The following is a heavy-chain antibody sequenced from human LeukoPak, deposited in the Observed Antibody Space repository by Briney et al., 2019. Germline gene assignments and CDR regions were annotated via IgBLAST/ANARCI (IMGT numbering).Heavy chain of an antibody. CDR3: ARDWNWGSSDAFGM. Sequence: ASVKVSCKASGYSFSRYYLHWVRRAPGQGLEWMGIINPSGGNTNYAQKFKGRLTLTRDTSTSTVYMELSSLRSDDTAVYYCARDWNWGSSDAFGMWGQGTIVTVSS. V-gene: IGHV1-46*01. D-gene: IGHD3-16*01. J-gene: IGHJ3*02. CDR1: GYSFSRYY. CDR2: INPSGGNT.